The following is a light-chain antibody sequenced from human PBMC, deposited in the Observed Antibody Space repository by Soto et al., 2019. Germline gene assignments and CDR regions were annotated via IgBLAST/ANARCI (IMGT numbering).Light chain of an antibody. CDR3: QQYKYYST. Sequence: DIQMTQSPSTLSASVGDRVTITCRASQSISGFLAWYQQKPGRAPKLLSYTASTLASGVPSRFSGSGSETEFTLTISSLQPDDFATYYCQQYKYYSTFGQGTKLEIK. CDR1: QSISGF. J-gene: IGKJ2*01. CDR2: TAS. V-gene: IGKV1-5*03.